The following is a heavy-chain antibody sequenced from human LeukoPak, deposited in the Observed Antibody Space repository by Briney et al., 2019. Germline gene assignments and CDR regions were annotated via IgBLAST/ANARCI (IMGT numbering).Heavy chain of an antibody. CDR1: GFTFSSYW. Sequence: PGGSLRLSCAASGFTFSSYWMHWVRHATGKGPAWVSRVDVHGQGTAYADSVKGRFTISRDNAKNTLSLLMNSLSAEDTAVYYCARSNYDSTTFYYHLDLWGQGTLVTVSS. CDR3: ARSNYDSTTFYYHLDL. D-gene: IGHD2/OR15-2a*01. J-gene: IGHJ5*02. CDR2: VDVHGQGT. V-gene: IGHV3-74*01.